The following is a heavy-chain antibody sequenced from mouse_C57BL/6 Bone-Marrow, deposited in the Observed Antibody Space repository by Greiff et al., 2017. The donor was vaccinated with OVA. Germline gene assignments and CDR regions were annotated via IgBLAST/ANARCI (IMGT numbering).Heavy chain of an antibody. CDR3: AREDGYWFAY. D-gene: IGHD2-3*01. CDR2: INPSSGYN. CDR1: GYTFTSYT. Sequence: QVQLKQSGADLARPGASVSMSCTASGYTFTSYTMHWVNQRPGQGLEWIGYINPSSGYNKYNQKFKDKGTLTADKSSSTAYMQLSSLTSEDSAVYYCAREDGYWFAYWGQGPLVTVSA. J-gene: IGHJ3*01. V-gene: IGHV1-4*01.